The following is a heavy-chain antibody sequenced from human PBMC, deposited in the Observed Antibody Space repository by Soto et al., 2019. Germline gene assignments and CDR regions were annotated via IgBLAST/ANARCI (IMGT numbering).Heavy chain of an antibody. Sequence: WGSMRLSCAASGFPFSSYAMHWVRPAPGKGLEWVAVISYDGSNKYYADSVKGRFTISRDNSKNTLYLQMNSLRAEDTAVYYCARDRDFWSGYYLPPPSYFDYWGQGTLVTVS. D-gene: IGHD3-3*01. CDR2: ISYDGSNK. V-gene: IGHV3-30-3*01. CDR1: GFPFSSYA. CDR3: ARDRDFWSGYYLPPPSYFDY. J-gene: IGHJ4*02.